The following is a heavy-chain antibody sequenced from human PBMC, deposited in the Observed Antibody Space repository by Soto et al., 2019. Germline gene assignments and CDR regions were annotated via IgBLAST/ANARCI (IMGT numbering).Heavy chain of an antibody. CDR3: AKATRGGAATLVRDY. Sequence: EVQLLESGGGLVQPGGSLRLSCAAAGVTFSIYAMSWVRQAPGKGLEWVSAISGSGGSTYYADSVKGRFTISRDNPKNTLYVQMTSLRADDTAVYYCAKATRGGAATLVRDYWGQGTLVTVSS. CDR2: ISGSGGST. J-gene: IGHJ4*02. CDR1: GVTFSIYA. D-gene: IGHD6-13*01. V-gene: IGHV3-23*01.